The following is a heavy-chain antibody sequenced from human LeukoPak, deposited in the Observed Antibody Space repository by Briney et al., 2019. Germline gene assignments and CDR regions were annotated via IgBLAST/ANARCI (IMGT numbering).Heavy chain of an antibody. CDR3: ARDGGYCSGGTLCYSRPEYYYYGLDV. J-gene: IGHJ6*02. V-gene: IGHV1-2*06. CDR1: GYIFPDYD. CDR2: INPNSGGT. D-gene: IGHD2-15*01. Sequence: ASVKVSCKGSGYIFPDYDIYWVRQAPGQGLEWMGRINPNSGGTNYAQNFQGRVTMTRDTSISTVYMELSRLRSDDTAVYYCARDGGYCSGGTLCYSRPEYYYYGLDVWGQGTTVTVSS.